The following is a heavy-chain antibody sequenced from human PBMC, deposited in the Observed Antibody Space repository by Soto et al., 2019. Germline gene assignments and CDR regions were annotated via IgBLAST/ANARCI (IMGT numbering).Heavy chain of an antibody. Sequence: EVQLLESGGHLVQPGGSLRLSCAASGFTFTTYTMNWVRQAPGKGLEWVSGILAGGTTYYADSVKGRLTISRDHSQNRVFLQMRSRRDEDTDVYYCATDRQRDRMWTFEFWGQGTLVTVSS. V-gene: IGHV3-23*01. CDR1: GFTFTTYT. CDR3: ATDRQRDRMWTFEF. J-gene: IGHJ4*02. D-gene: IGHD2-2*01. CDR2: ILAGGTT.